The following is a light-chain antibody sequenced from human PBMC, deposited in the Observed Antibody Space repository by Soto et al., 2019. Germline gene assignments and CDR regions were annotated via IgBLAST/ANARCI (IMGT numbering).Light chain of an antibody. CDR1: SSNTESNT. Sequence: QPVLTQPPSASGPPGQRVTIACSGGSSNTESNTVNWYQQVPGTAPKLLVYSNNQRPSGVPDRFSGSQAGTSASLAISGLQSEDEDDYYCATLDDSLNGLVIGGGTKVTVL. CDR3: ATLDDSLNGLV. J-gene: IGLJ2*01. V-gene: IGLV1-44*01. CDR2: SNN.